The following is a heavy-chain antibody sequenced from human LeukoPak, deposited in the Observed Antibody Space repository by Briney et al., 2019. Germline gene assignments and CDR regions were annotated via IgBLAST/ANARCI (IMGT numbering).Heavy chain of an antibody. CDR1: GFTFSSYA. D-gene: IGHD6-6*01. J-gene: IGHJ4*02. Sequence: GGSLRLSCSASGFTFSSYAMHWVRQAPGKGLQYVSAISSSGSSTYYADSVKGRFTISRDNSQNTLYLQMSSLRVEDTAIYYCVKDNKNTLIAARQRGFDSWGQGTLVTVSS. V-gene: IGHV3-64D*06. CDR2: ISSSGSST. CDR3: VKDNKNTLIAARQRGFDS.